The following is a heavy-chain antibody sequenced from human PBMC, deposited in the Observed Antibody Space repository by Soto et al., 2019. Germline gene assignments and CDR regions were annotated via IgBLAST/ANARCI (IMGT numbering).Heavy chain of an antibody. J-gene: IGHJ1*01. V-gene: IGHV1-69*12. CDR2: IIPIFGTA. D-gene: IGHD3-10*01. Sequence: QVQLVQSGAEVKKPGSSVKVSCKASGGTFSSYAISWVRQAPGQGLEWMGGIIPIFGTANYAQKFQGRVTITADESTTTAYMELSSLRSEDTAVYYCARDSHYYGSGSPEYFQHWGQGTLVTVSS. CDR3: ARDSHYYGSGSPEYFQH. CDR1: GGTFSSYA.